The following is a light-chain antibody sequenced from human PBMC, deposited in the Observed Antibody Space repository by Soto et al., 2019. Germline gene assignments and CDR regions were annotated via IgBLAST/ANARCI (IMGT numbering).Light chain of an antibody. Sequence: QSALTQPRSVSGSPGQSVTISCTGTSSDVGNYNYVSWYQQYPGNAPKLMISDVSERPSGVPDRFSGSKSGNTASLTISGLQAEDEADYYCCSYAGTYTFVLFGGGTKVTVL. CDR2: DVS. V-gene: IGLV2-11*01. CDR3: CSYAGTYTFVL. CDR1: SSDVGNYNY. J-gene: IGLJ2*01.